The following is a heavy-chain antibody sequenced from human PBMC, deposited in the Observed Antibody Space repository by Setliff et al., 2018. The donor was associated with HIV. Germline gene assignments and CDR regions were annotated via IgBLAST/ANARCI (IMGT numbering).Heavy chain of an antibody. CDR2: ISYTGIT. V-gene: IGHV4-39*07. CDR3: ARDRHSSGLGSYGP. Sequence: SETLSLTCTVSGGSISRGSYSWGWIRQPPGKGLEWIGSISYTGITNYNPSLKSRVTISVDTSQNQFSLKLTSVTAADTAVYYCARDRHSSGLGSYGPWGPGILVTVSS. D-gene: IGHD3-10*01. CDR1: GGSISRGSYS. J-gene: IGHJ5*02.